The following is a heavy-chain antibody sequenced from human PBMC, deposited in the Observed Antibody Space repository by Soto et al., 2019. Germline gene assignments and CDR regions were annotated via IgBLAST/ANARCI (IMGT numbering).Heavy chain of an antibody. CDR3: AREGRLAASIFHNWFDP. CDR1: GDSVSNNSAA. D-gene: IGHD3-3*02. Sequence: SQTLSLTCAISGDSVSNNSAASNWIRQSPSRGLEWLGRTYYRSKWFNNYALSVKGRITINPDTSKNQFSLQLNSVTPEDTAVYYCAREGRLAASIFHNWFDPWGQGTLVTVSS. V-gene: IGHV6-1*01. CDR2: TYYRSKWFN. J-gene: IGHJ5*02.